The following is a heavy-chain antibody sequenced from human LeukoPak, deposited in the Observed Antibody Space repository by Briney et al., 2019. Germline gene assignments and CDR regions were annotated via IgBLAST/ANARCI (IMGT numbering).Heavy chain of an antibody. V-gene: IGHV3-11*01. CDR1: GFIFGDYY. D-gene: IGHD6-6*01. Sequence: PGGSLRLSCVGSGFIFGDYYMNWIRQAPGKGLEWISFITGSGDSIYYADSVKGRFTVSRDNAKNSLYLQMNSLGAEDTAVYLCARDPEYSDKWGQGTLVTVSS. CDR3: ARDPEYSDK. CDR2: ITGSGDSI. J-gene: IGHJ4*02.